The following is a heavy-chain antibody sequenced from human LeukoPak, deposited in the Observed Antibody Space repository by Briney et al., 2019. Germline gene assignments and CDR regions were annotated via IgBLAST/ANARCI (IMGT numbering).Heavy chain of an antibody. D-gene: IGHD4-11*01. CDR2: IYHSGST. V-gene: IGHV4-38-2*02. J-gene: IGHJ5*02. CDR3: ARDSGDSNYPIKDNWFDP. Sequence: SETLSLTCTVSGYSISSGYYWGWIRQPPGKGLEWIGSIYHSGSTYYNPSLKSRVTISVDTSKNQFSLKLSSVTAADTAVYYCARDSGDSNYPIKDNWFDPWGQGTLVTVSS. CDR1: GYSISSGYY.